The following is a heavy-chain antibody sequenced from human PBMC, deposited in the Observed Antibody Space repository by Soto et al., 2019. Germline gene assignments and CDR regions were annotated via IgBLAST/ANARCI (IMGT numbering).Heavy chain of an antibody. CDR1: GFTFSSYA. D-gene: IGHD3-10*01. J-gene: IGHJ4*02. V-gene: IGHV3-23*01. CDR3: ATSPYYYGSGSYYWLITYYFDY. CDR2: ISGSGGST. Sequence: PGGSLRLSCAASGFTFSSYAMSWVRQAPGKGLEWVSAISGSGGSTYYADSVKGRFTISRDNSKNTLYLQMSSLRAEDTAVYYCATSPYYYGSGSYYWLITYYFDYWGQGTLVTVSS.